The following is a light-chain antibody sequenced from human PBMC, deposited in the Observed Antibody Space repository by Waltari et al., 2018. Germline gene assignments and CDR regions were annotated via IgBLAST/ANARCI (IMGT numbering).Light chain of an antibody. CDR1: SVFYSTTDQTY. CDR3: QHYDELPLT. Sequence: SVFYSTTDQTYLSWVQQKPGQPPRLLIYWASARESGVPDRFSGSGSVTDFTLTLSSLQAEDMAVSYCQHYDELPLTFGGGTKVEIK. CDR2: WAS. V-gene: IGKV4-1*01. J-gene: IGKJ4*01.